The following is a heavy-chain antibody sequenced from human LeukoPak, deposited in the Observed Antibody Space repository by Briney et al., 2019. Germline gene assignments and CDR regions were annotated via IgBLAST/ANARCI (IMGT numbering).Heavy chain of an antibody. CDR2: ISGSGGST. CDR3: AKTPKSGYPPYFYYYGMDV. V-gene: IGHV3-23*01. D-gene: IGHD3-3*01. J-gene: IGHJ6*02. CDR1: GFTFTSYA. Sequence: PGGSLRLSCAASGFTFTSYAMSWVRQPPGKGLEWVSAISGSGGSTYYADSVKGRFTVSRDTSKNPLFLQMNSLRAEDTAIYYCAKTPKSGYPPYFYYYGMDVWGQGTTVTVSS.